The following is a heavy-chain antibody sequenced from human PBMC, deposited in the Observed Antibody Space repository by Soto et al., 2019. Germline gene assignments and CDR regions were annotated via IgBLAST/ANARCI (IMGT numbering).Heavy chain of an antibody. V-gene: IGHV1-18*01. CDR2: INAYNGNT. CDR1: GYTFTSYA. D-gene: IGHD1-1*01. Sequence: ASVKVSCKASGYTFTSYAMHWVRQAPGQRLEWMGWINAYNGNTNYAQKLQGRVTMTTDTSTSTAYMELRSLRSDDTAVYYCARAQLGLFDYWGQGTLVTVSS. CDR3: ARAQLGLFDY. J-gene: IGHJ4*02.